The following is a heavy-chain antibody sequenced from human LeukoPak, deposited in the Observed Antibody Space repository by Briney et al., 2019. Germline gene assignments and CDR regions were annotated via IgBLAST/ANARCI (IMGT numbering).Heavy chain of an antibody. V-gene: IGHV4-59*01. CDR2: IHYSGST. J-gene: IGHJ4*02. D-gene: IGHD6-19*01. Sequence: KPSETLSLTCTVSGGSISSYYWSWIRHPPGQGLECIGYIHYSGSTNYNPSLKSRLTISLDTFKNQFSLKLTSVTAADTAVYYCARVGGGTAVASIGFDYWGQGTLVTVSS. CDR3: ARVGGGTAVASIGFDY. CDR1: GGSISSYY.